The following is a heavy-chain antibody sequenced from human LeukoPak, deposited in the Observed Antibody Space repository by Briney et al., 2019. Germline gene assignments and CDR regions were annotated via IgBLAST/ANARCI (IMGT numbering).Heavy chain of an antibody. J-gene: IGHJ4*02. CDR3: ARDPTTSWFFKFDH. CDR2: INPNRGGT. CDR1: GYPFTGYH. Sequence: ASVKVSCKASGYPFTGYHIHWVRQAPGQGLEWMGSINPNRGGTNSAQSFQGRVTFTRDTSTSTAYMELSRLRSDDTAVYYCARDPTTSWFFKFDHWGQGTLVTASS. V-gene: IGHV1-2*02. D-gene: IGHD3-10*01.